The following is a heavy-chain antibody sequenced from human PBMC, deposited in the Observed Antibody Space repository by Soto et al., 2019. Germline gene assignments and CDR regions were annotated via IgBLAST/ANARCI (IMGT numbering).Heavy chain of an antibody. V-gene: IGHV3-9*01. CDR3: VKDVSGRGSYYYYGMDV. Sequence: PGGSLRLSCAASGFPFEDYANNWVRQAPGKGLQWVSRISWKSANVNYADSVKARFTISRDNAKNDLSLQMNSLREEDTALYYCVKDVSGRGSYYYYGMDVWGQGSTVTVSS. D-gene: IGHD6-25*01. J-gene: IGHJ6*02. CDR2: ISWKSANV. CDR1: GFPFEDYA.